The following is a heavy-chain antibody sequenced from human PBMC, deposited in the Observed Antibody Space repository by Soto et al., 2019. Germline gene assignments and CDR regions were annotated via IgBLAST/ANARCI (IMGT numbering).Heavy chain of an antibody. CDR3: ARRVDYDHYGMDV. J-gene: IGHJ6*02. CDR1: GYSFTSYW. CDR2: IYPGDSDT. D-gene: IGHD3-22*01. V-gene: IGHV5-51*01. Sequence: PGESLKISCKASGYSFTSYWIGWVRQMPGKGLEWMGIIYPGDSDTRYSPSFQGQVTISADKSISTAYLQWSSLKASDTAMYYCARRVDYDHYGMDVWGQGTTVTVSS.